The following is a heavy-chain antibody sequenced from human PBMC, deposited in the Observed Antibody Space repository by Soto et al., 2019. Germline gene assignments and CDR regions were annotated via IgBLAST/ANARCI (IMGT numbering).Heavy chain of an antibody. CDR2: IIPIFGTA. CDR1: GGTFSSYA. V-gene: IGHV1-69*13. D-gene: IGHD6-19*01. J-gene: IGHJ6*02. CDR3: ARVRKGGWSGAGDHFAVYYYYYGMDV. Sequence: ASVKVSCKASGGTFSSYAISWVRQAPGQGLEWMGGIIPIFGTANYAQKFQGRVTITADESTSTAYMELSSLRSEDTAVYYCARVRKGGWSGAGDHFAVYYYYYGMDVWGQGTTVTVSS.